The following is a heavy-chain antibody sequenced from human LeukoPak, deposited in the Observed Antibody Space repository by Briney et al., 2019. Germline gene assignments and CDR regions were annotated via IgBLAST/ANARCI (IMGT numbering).Heavy chain of an antibody. CDR3: ARERMAGFDY. J-gene: IGHJ4*02. CDR1: GFTFSMYA. Sequence: PGGSLRLSCAASGFTFSMYAMHWVRQAPVKGLEYVSAVSSNGHSTYYANSVKGRFTIFRDNSKNTLYLQMDNLRTEDMAVYYCARERMAGFDYWGQGTLVTVSS. D-gene: IGHD2-8*01. V-gene: IGHV3-64*01. CDR2: VSSNGHST.